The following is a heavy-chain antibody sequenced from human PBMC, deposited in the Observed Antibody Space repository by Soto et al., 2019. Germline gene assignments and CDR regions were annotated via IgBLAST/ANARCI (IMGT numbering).Heavy chain of an antibody. CDR2: IMSKTDGGTT. D-gene: IGHD1-26*01. J-gene: IGHJ4*02. V-gene: IGHV3-15*01. CDR3: TTDSGMSPYSFDY. Sequence: GWSLRLSCATSVFTFIKAWVGWVRQAPGKGLEWVGRIMSKTDGGTTDYAAPVKGRFTISRDDSKSTLYLQMNSLKTEDTAFYYCTTDSGMSPYSFDYWGQGTLVTVSS. CDR1: VFTFIKAW.